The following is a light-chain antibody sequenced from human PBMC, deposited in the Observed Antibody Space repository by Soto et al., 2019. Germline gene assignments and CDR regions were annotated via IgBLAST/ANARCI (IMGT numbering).Light chain of an antibody. CDR3: QQYGSSPRLT. J-gene: IGKJ4*01. CDR1: QSVRSD. Sequence: EIVMTQSPATLSVSPGERATLSCRASQSVRSDLAWYQQKPGQAPRLLIYDASNRATGIPDRFSGSGSGTDFTLTISRLEPEDFAVYYCQQYGSSPRLTFGGGTKVDIK. CDR2: DAS. V-gene: IGKV3-20*01.